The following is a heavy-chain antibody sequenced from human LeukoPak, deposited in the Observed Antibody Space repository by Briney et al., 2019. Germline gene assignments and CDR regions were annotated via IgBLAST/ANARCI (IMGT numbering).Heavy chain of an antibody. V-gene: IGHV3-53*01. CDR2: IYSGGTT. Sequence: GGSLRLSCAASGFTVSTSYMSWVRQAPGKGLEWLSVIYSGGTTYYADSVKGRFTISRDNSRNTLYFQMNRLSVDDTAVYYCARGGLGKPSPYSVHVFDYWGQGTLVAVSS. CDR3: ARGGLGKPSPYSVHVFDY. J-gene: IGHJ4*02. CDR1: GFTVSTSY. D-gene: IGHD2-21*01.